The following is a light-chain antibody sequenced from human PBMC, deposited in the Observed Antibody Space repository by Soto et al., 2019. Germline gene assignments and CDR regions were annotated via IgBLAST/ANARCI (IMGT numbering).Light chain of an antibody. CDR3: QSFDSSLRVYV. Sequence: PGQRVTISFTGSSSNFGAGYEVHWYKQVPGAAPTLVIFNNLNRPSGVPERFSGSKSGTSASLVISGLQAEDEADYYCQSFDSSLRVYVFGSGTKVTVL. J-gene: IGLJ1*01. CDR2: NNL. V-gene: IGLV1-40*01. CDR1: SSNFGAGYE.